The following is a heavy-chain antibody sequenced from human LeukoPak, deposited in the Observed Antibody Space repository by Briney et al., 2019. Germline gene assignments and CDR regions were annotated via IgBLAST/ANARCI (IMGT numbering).Heavy chain of an antibody. Sequence: SETLSLTCTVSGGSISSYYWSWIRQPPGKGLEWIGYIYYSGSTNYNPSLKSRVTISVDTSKNQFSLKLGSVTAADTAVYYCARESYYDSSGYYTDYWGQGTLVTASS. V-gene: IGHV4-59*01. CDR3: ARESYYDSSGYYTDY. J-gene: IGHJ4*02. D-gene: IGHD3-22*01. CDR2: IYYSGST. CDR1: GGSISSYY.